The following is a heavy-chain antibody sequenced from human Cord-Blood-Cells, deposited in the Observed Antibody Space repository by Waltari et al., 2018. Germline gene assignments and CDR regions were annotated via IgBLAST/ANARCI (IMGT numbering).Heavy chain of an antibody. Sequence: QVQLVESGGGVVQPGRSLRLSCAASGFTFSSYGMHWVRQEPGRGLGQLAVISYDGSNKDYADSVKGRFTISVDNSKNTLYLRMSSLRAEDTAVYYCAKDKDGLVYSYGDALVIWGQGTMVTVSS. CDR3: AKDKDGLVYSYGDALVI. CDR1: GFTFSSYG. V-gene: IGHV3-30*18. J-gene: IGHJ3*02. D-gene: IGHD5-18*01. CDR2: ISYDGSNK.